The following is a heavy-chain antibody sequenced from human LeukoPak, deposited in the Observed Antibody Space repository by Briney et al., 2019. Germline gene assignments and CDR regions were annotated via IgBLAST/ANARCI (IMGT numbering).Heavy chain of an antibody. CDR3: ARASVDYYYYYGMDV. J-gene: IGHJ6*02. V-gene: IGHV5-51*01. CDR1: GYSFTSYW. CDR2: IYPGDSDT. D-gene: IGHD6-19*01. Sequence: GESLKISCKGSGYSFTSYWIGWVRQMPGKGLEWMGIIYPGDSDTRYSPSFQGQVTISAVKSISTAYLQWSSLKASDTAMYYCARASVDYYYYYGMDVWGQGTTVTVSS.